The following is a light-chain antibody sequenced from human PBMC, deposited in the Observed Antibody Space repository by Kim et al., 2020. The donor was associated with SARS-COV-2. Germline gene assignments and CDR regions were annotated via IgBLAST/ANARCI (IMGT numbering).Light chain of an antibody. V-gene: IGKV3-15*01. CDR1: QSVRNN. J-gene: IGKJ4*01. CDR3: QQYNDWPLLT. CDR2: GAS. Sequence: IVMTQSPATLSVPPGERVTLSCRASQSVRNNLAWYQQRPGQAPRLLIYGASTRATDISARFSGSGSGTEFTLTIRSLQSEDFAVYYCQQYNDWPLLTFGGGTKVDIK.